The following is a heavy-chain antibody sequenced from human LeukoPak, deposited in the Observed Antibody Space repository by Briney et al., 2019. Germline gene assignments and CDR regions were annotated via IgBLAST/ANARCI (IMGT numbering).Heavy chain of an antibody. CDR2: IYYSGST. CDR3: ARDTAYCGGDCYPGMFRGAFDI. D-gene: IGHD2-21*02. V-gene: IGHV4-61*01. CDR1: GYSISSGYY. Sequence: SETLSLTCAVSGYSISSGYYWSWIRQPPGKGLEWIGYIYYSGSTNYNPSLKSRVTISVDTSKNQFSLKLSSVTAADTAVYYCARDTAYCGGDCYPGMFRGAFDIWGQGTMVTVSS. J-gene: IGHJ3*02.